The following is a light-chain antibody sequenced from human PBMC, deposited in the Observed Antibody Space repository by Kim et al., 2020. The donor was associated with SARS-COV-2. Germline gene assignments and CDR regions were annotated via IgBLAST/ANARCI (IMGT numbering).Light chain of an antibody. CDR3: CSYAGSSIFNV. Sequence: SELTQPASVSGSPGQSITISCTGTSSDVGSYNLVSWYQQHPGKAPKLMIYEVTKRPSGVSNRFSGSKSGNTASLTISGLQAGDEADYYCCSYAGSSIFNVFGTGTKVTIL. CDR1: SSDVGSYNL. V-gene: IGLV2-23*02. CDR2: EVT. J-gene: IGLJ1*01.